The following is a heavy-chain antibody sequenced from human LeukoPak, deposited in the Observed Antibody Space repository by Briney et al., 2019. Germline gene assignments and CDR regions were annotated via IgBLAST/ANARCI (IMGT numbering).Heavy chain of an antibody. Sequence: GGSLRLSCAASGFTFSNYWMSWVRQAPGKGLEWVANIKQDGSEKYYVDSVKGRSTISRDNAKNSLYLQMNSLRAEDTAVYYCATTTAGFDYWGQGTLVTVSS. J-gene: IGHJ4*02. V-gene: IGHV3-7*01. CDR1: GFTFSNYW. D-gene: IGHD4-4*01. CDR2: IKQDGSEK. CDR3: ATTTAGFDY.